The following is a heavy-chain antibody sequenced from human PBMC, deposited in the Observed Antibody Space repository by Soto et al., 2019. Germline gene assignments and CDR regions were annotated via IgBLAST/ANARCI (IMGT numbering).Heavy chain of an antibody. CDR3: AREDGTGATDY. CDR1: GFTFSSYG. V-gene: IGHV3-33*01. Sequence: QVQLVESGGGVVQPGRSLRLSCAASGFTFSSYGMHWVRQAPGKGLEWVAVIWYDGSNKYYADSVKGRFTISRDNSKNTQYLQMNSLRAEDTAVYYCAREDGTGATDYWGQGTLVTVSS. J-gene: IGHJ4*02. CDR2: IWYDGSNK. D-gene: IGHD1-1*01.